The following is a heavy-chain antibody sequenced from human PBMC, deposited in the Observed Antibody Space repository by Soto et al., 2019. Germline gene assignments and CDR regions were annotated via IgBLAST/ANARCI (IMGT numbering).Heavy chain of an antibody. V-gene: IGHV4-31*03. CDR3: ARTSILRFLPYYFDY. CDR1: GGSISSGGYY. CDR2: IYYSGST. D-gene: IGHD3-3*01. J-gene: IGHJ4*02. Sequence: SETLSLTCTVSGGSISSGGYYWSWIRQHPGKGLEWIGYIYYSGSTYYNPSLKSRVTISVDTSKNQFSLELSSVTAADTAVYYCARTSILRFLPYYFDYWGQGTLVTVSS.